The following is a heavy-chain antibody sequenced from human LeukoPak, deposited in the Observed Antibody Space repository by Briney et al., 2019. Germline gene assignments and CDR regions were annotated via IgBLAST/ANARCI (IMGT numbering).Heavy chain of an antibody. CDR1: GFTFSGYY. CDR2: ISSSSSYT. CDR3: ARDSRLVERARITSPYWYLVL. J-gene: IGHJ2*01. D-gene: IGHD5-24*01. V-gene: IGHV3-11*05. Sequence: GGSLRLSCAASGFTFSGYYMSWIRQAPGKGLEWVSYISSSSSYTNYADSVKGRFTISRDNAKNSLYLQMNSLRAEDTAVYYCARDSRLVERARITSPYWYLVLWGRGTLVTVSS.